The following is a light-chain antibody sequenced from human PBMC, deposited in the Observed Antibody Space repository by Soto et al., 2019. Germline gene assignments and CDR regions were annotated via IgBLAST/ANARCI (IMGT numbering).Light chain of an antibody. Sequence: EVVLSQSPASLSVSPGERAILSCRASQNVNSNLAWYQQKPGQAPRLLIYGASTRATGIPARFSGSGSGTDFTLTISSPEPEDFAVYYCQQRSNWPITFGQGTRLEI. V-gene: IGKV3-11*01. J-gene: IGKJ5*01. CDR2: GAS. CDR3: QQRSNWPIT. CDR1: QNVNSN.